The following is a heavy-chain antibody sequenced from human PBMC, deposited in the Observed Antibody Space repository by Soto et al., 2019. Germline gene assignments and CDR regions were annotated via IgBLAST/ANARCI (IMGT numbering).Heavy chain of an antibody. CDR2: MFDSGTT. CDR3: ARRSLSNYAGFDP. J-gene: IGHJ5*02. Sequence: PSETLSLTCIVSGGSISSNSYYWGWIRQPPGKGLEWIGTMFDSGTTYYNPSLKSRVTISADTSKNQFFLKMSSVTAADTAVYYCARRSLSNYAGFDPWGQGALVTVSS. D-gene: IGHD4-4*01. CDR1: GGSISSNSYY. V-gene: IGHV4-39*01.